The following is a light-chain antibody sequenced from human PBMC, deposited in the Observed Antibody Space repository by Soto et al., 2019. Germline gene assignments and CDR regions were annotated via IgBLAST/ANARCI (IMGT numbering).Light chain of an antibody. CDR3: AAWDDSLNGDV. Sequence: QLVLTQPPSASGTPGQGVPISCSGITSNIGSNTVNWYQQLPGTAPKLLIYNNNQRPSGVPDRFSGYKSGTSASLAIGGLQSEDEADYYCAAWDDSLNGDVFGTGTKVTVL. V-gene: IGLV1-44*01. CDR2: NNN. CDR1: TSNIGSNT. J-gene: IGLJ1*01.